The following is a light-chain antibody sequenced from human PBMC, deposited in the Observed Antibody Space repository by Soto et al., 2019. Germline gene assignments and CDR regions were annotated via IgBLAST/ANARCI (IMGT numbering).Light chain of an antibody. J-gene: IGKJ4*01. CDR2: KAS. V-gene: IGKV1-5*03. CDR3: QKYNSAPLT. CDR1: QSISSR. Sequence: DIQMTQSPSTLSASVGDRVTISCRASQSISSRLAWYQQKAGKAPKLLIYKASGLQSGVPSRFSGSGSGTEFTLTITSLQTEDVAAYSCQKYNSAPLTFGGGTKVDI.